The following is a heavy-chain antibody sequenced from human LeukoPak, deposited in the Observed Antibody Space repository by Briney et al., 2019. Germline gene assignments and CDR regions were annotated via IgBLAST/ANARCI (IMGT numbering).Heavy chain of an antibody. V-gene: IGHV4-4*02. CDR2: IYQSGST. J-gene: IGHJ4*02. D-gene: IGHD2-2*02. Sequence: SGTLSLTCAVSGGSISSSNWWNWVRQPPGKGLEWIGEIYQSGSTNYNPSLKSRVTKSVDTSKNQFSLKLSSVTAADTAVYYCARLTPLGYCSSTSCYTFDYWGQGTLVTVSS. CDR3: ARLTPLGYCSSTSCYTFDY. CDR1: GGSISSSNW.